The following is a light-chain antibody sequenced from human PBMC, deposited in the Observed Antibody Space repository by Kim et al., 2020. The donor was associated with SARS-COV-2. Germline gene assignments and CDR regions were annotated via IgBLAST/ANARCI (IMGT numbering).Light chain of an antibody. J-gene: IGKJ2*03. CDR2: GAS. CDR1: QTIDNN. CDR3: QHYHKWPHS. Sequence: SVSPGERTTLSCRASQTIDNNLAWLQQKPGQAPRLFIYGASTRAPGIPARFSGSGSGTEFTLTISSLQSEDFAVYYCQHYHKWPHSFGQGTKLEI. V-gene: IGKV3-15*01.